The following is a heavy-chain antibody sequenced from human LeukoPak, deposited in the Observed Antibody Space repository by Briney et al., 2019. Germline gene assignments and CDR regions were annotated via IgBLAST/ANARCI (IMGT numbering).Heavy chain of an antibody. CDR3: AIGVVITTAFDN. CDR1: GFTFNNYW. J-gene: IGHJ4*02. V-gene: IGHV3-74*01. CDR2: INSDGSSA. Sequence: GGSLRLSCAASGFTFNNYWMHWVRQAPGKGLVWVSGINSDGSSATYADSVKGRFTISRDNAKNTLYLEMNSLRAEDMAVYYCAIGVVITTAFDNWGQGTLVTVSS. D-gene: IGHD3-22*01.